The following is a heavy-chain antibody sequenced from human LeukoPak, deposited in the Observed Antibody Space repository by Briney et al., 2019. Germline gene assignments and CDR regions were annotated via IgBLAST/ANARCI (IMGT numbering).Heavy chain of an antibody. CDR2: IYSGGST. J-gene: IGHJ4*02. CDR1: EFTVSSNY. D-gene: IGHD3-10*01. V-gene: IGHV3-66*01. Sequence: GGSLRLSCAASEFTVSSNYMSWVRQAPGKGLEWGSVIYSGGSTYYADSVRGRCTISRDNSKNTLYLQMNSLRAEDTAVYYCARVPGFIWGQGTLVTVSS. CDR3: ARVPGFI.